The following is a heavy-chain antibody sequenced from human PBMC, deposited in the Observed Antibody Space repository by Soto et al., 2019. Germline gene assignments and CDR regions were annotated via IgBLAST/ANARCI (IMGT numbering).Heavy chain of an antibody. V-gene: IGHV1-46*01. CDR2: INPSGGST. CDR3: ATDLRGYYDSRDAFDI. CDR1: GYTFTSTW. D-gene: IGHD3-22*01. J-gene: IGHJ3*02. Sequence: ASVKVSCKASGYTFTSTWMHWVRQAPGQGLEWMGIINPSGGSTSYAQKFQGRVTMTRDTSTSTVYMELSSLRSEDTAVYYCATDLRGYYDSRDAFDIWGQGTMVTVSS.